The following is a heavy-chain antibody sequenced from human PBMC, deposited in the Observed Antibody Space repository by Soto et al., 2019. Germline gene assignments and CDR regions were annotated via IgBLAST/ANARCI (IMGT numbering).Heavy chain of an antibody. J-gene: IGHJ4*02. CDR3: AREVEDGDYVGANYFDY. D-gene: IGHD4-17*01. Sequence: QVQLVESGGGVVQPGRSLRLSCAASGFTFSDYYMSWIRQAPGKGLEWVSYISSSGSTIYYADSVKGRFTISRDNAKNSLYLQMNSLRAEDTAVYYCAREVEDGDYVGANYFDYWGQGTLVTVSS. V-gene: IGHV3-11*01. CDR2: ISSSGSTI. CDR1: GFTFSDYY.